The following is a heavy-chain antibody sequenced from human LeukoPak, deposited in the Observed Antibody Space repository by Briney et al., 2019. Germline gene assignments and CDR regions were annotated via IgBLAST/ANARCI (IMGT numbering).Heavy chain of an antibody. J-gene: IGHJ4*02. CDR3: ARGSSSSPWYFDY. Sequence: SETLSLTCTVSGGSISSSSYYWGWIRQPPGKGLEWIGSIYYSGSTYYNPSLKSRVTISVDTSKNQFSLKLSSVTAADTAVYYCARGSSSSPWYFDYWGQGTLVTVSS. D-gene: IGHD2-2*01. CDR2: IYYSGST. V-gene: IGHV4-39*07. CDR1: GGSISSSSYY.